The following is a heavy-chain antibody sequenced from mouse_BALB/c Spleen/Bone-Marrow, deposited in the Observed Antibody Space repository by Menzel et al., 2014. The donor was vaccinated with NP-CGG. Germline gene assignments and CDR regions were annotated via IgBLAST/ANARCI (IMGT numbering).Heavy chain of an antibody. CDR2: IDPENGNT. CDR3: SRYGNYCYAMDY. CDR1: GFNIKDTY. D-gene: IGHD2-1*01. V-gene: IGHV14-3*02. Sequence: EVQLQQSGAELVKPGASVKLSCTASGFNIKDTYMHWVKQRPEQGLEWIGRIDPENGNTKYDPKFQGKATITADTSSNTAYLQLSSLTSEDTAVYYCSRYGNYCYAMDYWGQGTSVTVSS. J-gene: IGHJ4*01.